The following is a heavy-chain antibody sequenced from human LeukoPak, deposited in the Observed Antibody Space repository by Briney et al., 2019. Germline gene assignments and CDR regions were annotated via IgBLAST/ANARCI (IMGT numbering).Heavy chain of an antibody. CDR2: IIGGGGTT. Sequence: GGSLRLSCAASGFTFSSYAMTWVRQAPGKGLEWVSAIIGGGGTTYYADSVKGRFTISRDNSMNTLYLQMNSLRAEDTAVYYCARVKSDTAVDDYWGQGTLVTVSS. J-gene: IGHJ4*02. V-gene: IGHV3-23*01. CDR3: ARVKSDTAVDDY. CDR1: GFTFSSYA. D-gene: IGHD5-18*01.